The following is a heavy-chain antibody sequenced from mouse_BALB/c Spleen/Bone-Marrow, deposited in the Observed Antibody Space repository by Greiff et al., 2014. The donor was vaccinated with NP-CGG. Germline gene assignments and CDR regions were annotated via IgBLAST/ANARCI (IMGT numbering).Heavy chain of an antibody. V-gene: IGHV14-3*02. Sequence: EVQLQQSGAEFVQPGASVKLSCTASGFNIKDTYMHWVKQGPEQGLEWIGRIDPANGNTEYDPKFRGKATITADTSSNTAYLQLSSLTSEDTAVYYCARLIQPYWGQGTLVTVSA. CDR3: ARLIQPY. J-gene: IGHJ3*01. CDR2: IDPANGNT. CDR1: GFNIKDTY.